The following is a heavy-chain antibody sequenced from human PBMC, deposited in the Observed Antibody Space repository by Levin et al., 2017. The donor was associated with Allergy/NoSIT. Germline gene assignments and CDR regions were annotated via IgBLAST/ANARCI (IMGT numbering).Heavy chain of an antibody. J-gene: IGHJ4*02. V-gene: IGHV4-39*01. CDR3: ARLGGYSYYFDY. CDR2: IYYSGST. Sequence: GSLRLSCTVSGGSISSSSYYWGWIRQPPGKGLEWIGSIYYSGSTYYNPSLKSRVTISVDTSKNQFSLKLSSVTAADTAVYYCARLGGYSYYFDYWGQGTLVTVSS. D-gene: IGHD5-18*01. CDR1: GGSISSSSYY.